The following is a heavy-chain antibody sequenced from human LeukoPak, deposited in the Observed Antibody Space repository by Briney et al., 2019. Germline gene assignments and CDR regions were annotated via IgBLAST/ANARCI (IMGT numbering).Heavy chain of an antibody. V-gene: IGHV1-18*04. CDR2: ISAYNGNT. Sequence: WASVKVSCKASGYTFTDYYIHWVRQAPGRGLEWMGWISAYNGNTNYAQKLQGRVTMTTDTSTSTAYMELRSLRSDDTAVYYCARSISDFWYFDLWGRGTLVTVSS. J-gene: IGHJ2*01. CDR3: ARSISDFWYFDL. D-gene: IGHD3/OR15-3a*01. CDR1: GYTFTDYY.